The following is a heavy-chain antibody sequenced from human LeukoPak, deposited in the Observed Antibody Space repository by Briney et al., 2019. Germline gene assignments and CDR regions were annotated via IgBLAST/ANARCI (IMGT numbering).Heavy chain of an antibody. CDR2: IYPGDSDT. CDR3: ARTVGATTARFDY. D-gene: IGHD1-26*01. Sequence: GESLKISRKASGYSFSDYWIGWVRQMPGKGLEWMGIIYPGDSDTRYSPSFQGQVTISADKSVSTAYLQWSSLKAADTAMYYCARTVGATTARFDYWGQGTLVTVSS. CDR1: GYSFSDYW. J-gene: IGHJ4*02. V-gene: IGHV5-51*01.